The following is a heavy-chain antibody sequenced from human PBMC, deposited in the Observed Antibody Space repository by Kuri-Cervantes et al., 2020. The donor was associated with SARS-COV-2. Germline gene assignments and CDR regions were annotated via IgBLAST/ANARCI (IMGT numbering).Heavy chain of an antibody. V-gene: IGHV3-23*01. CDR3: AKYRIDLGYYYYYYGMDV. J-gene: IGHJ6*02. CDR2: ISGSGGST. D-gene: IGHD2-15*01. CDR1: GFTISSYA. Sequence: GGSLRLSCTASGFTISSYAMSWVRQAPGKGQEWVSAISGSGGSTYYADSVKGRFTSSRDNSKNMLYLQMNSLRAEDTAVYYGAKYRIDLGYYYYYYGMDVWGQGTTVTVSS.